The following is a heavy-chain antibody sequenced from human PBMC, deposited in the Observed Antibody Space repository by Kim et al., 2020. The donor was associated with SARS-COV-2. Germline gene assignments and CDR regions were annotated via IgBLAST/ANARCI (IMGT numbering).Heavy chain of an antibody. Sequence: ADPVKGRFTISRDNAKNSLYLQMNSLRAEDTAVYYCARARYSSGWSVVDYWGQGTLVTVSS. D-gene: IGHD6-19*01. CDR3: ARARYSSGWSVVDY. J-gene: IGHJ4*02. V-gene: IGHV3-11*06.